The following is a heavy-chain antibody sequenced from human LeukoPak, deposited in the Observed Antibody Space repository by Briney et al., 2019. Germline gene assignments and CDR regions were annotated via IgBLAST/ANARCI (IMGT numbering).Heavy chain of an antibody. J-gene: IGHJ3*02. CDR2: IYYSGST. V-gene: IGHV4-59*01. Sequence: SETLSLTCTVSGGSISSYYWSWIRQPPGKGREGIGYIYYSGSTNYNPSLKSRVTISVDTSKNQFSLKLSSVTAADTAVYYCARARWLQFGPDAFDIWGQGTMVTVSS. CDR3: ARARWLQFGPDAFDI. CDR1: GGSISSYY. D-gene: IGHD5-24*01.